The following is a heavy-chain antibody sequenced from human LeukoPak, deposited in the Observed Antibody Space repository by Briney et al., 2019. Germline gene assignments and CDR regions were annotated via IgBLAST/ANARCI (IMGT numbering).Heavy chain of an antibody. CDR1: GYTFTNYY. CDR3: ARDSRLRGFD. Sequence: ASVKVSCKASGYTFTNYYMHWVRQAPGQGLEWMGIINPSGGSTSYAQKFQGRVTMTRDTSTNTYMDLNSLRSDDTAVYYCARDSRLRGFDWGQGTLVTVSS. J-gene: IGHJ4*02. V-gene: IGHV1-46*01. CDR2: INPSGGST. D-gene: IGHD4-17*01.